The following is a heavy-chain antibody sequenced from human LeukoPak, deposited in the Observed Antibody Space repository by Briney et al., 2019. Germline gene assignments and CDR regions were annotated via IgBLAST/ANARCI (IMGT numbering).Heavy chain of an antibody. CDR2: IGSSSSSI. CDR3: ARALGLEIDY. J-gene: IGHJ4*02. Sequence: PGGSLRLSCAASGSTFSSYSMNWVRQPPGKGLEWVSYIGSSSSSIYYADSVKGRFTISRDNAKNLLYLQMNSLRDEDTAVYYCARALGLEIDYWGQGTLVTVSS. CDR1: GSTFSSYS. D-gene: IGHD3-3*01. V-gene: IGHV3-48*02.